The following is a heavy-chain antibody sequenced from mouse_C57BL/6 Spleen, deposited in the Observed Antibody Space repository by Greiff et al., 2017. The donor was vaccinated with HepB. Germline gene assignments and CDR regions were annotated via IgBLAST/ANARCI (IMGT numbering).Heavy chain of an antibody. CDR3: ARQEDYYGSIYYAMDY. J-gene: IGHJ4*01. V-gene: IGHV2-6-1*01. CDR1: GFSLTSYG. CDR2: IWSDGST. D-gene: IGHD1-1*01. Sequence: VMLVESGPGLVAPSQSLSITCTVSGFSLTSYGIHWVRQPPGKGLEWLVVIWSDGSTTYNSALKSRLSISKDNSKSQVFLKMNSLQTDDTAMYYCARQEDYYGSIYYAMDYWGQGTSVTVSS.